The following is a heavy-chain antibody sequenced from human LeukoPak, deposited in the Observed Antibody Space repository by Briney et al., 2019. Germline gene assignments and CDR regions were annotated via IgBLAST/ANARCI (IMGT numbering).Heavy chain of an antibody. CDR3: ARHQQQLCADY. CDR2: IYPGDSDT. V-gene: IGHV5-51*01. J-gene: IGHJ4*02. CDR1: GYSFTSHW. Sequence: GESLKISCKASGYSFTSHWIVWVRQMPGKGLEWMGIIYPGDSDTRYSPSFQDQVTISADKSISTAYLQWRSLKASDTAMYYCARHQQQLCADYWGQGTLVTVSS. D-gene: IGHD6-13*01.